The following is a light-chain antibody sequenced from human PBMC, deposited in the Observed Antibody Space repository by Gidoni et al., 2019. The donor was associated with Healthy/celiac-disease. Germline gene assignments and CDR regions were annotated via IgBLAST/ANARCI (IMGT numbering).Light chain of an antibody. CDR2: DAS. CDR1: QDISNY. J-gene: IGKJ3*01. V-gene: IGKV1-33*01. Sequence: DIQMTQSPSSLSASVGDRVTITCQESQDISNYLNWYQQKPGKAPKLLIYDASNLETGVPSRFSGSGSGTDFTFTISSLQQEDSAKYYCQQNDNLPLTFGPGTKVDIK. CDR3: QQNDNLPLT.